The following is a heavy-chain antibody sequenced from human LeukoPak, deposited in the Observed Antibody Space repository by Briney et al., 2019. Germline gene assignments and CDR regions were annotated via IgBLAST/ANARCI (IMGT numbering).Heavy chain of an antibody. V-gene: IGHV1-46*01. CDR1: VSTFTSYF. CDR3: ARGPGDLGDY. D-gene: IGHD7-27*01. CDR2: VNPSGGST. J-gene: IGHJ4*02. Sequence: ASVTVSRKASVSTFTSYFMHWVRQAAGPGLEGMGLVNPSGGSTNYAQKFHGRVTMTRDMSTSTVFMELDSLRSEDTAVYYCARGPGDLGDYWGQGTLVTVSS.